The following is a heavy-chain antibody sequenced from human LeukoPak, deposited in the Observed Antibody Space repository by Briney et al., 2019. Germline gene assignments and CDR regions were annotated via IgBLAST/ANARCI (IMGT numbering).Heavy chain of an antibody. CDR1: GGSISSSSYY. V-gene: IGHV4-39*07. CDR3: AREEMPGKFDF. J-gene: IGHJ4*02. Sequence: PSETLSLTCTVSGGSISSSSYYWGWIRQPPGKGLEWIGSIYHSGSTYYNPSLKSRVTISVDTSKNQFSLKLSSVTAADTAVYYCAREEMPGKFDFWGQGTLVTVSS. CDR2: IYHSGST. D-gene: IGHD5-24*01.